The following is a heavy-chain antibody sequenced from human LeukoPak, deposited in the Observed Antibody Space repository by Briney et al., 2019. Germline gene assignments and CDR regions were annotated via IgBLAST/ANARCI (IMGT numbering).Heavy chain of an antibody. V-gene: IGHV3-30*02. Sequence: PGGSLRLSCAASGFTFSSYGMHWVRQAPGKGLEWVAFIRYDGSNKYYADSVKGRFTISRDNSKNTLYLQMNSLRAEDTAEYYCAKSYYDFWSGQDHFDYWGQGTLVTVSS. D-gene: IGHD3-3*01. CDR3: AKSYYDFWSGQDHFDY. J-gene: IGHJ4*02. CDR2: IRYDGSNK. CDR1: GFTFSSYG.